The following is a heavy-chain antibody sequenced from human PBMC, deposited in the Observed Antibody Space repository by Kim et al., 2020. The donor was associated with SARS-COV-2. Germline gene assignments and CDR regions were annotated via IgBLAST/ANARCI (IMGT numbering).Heavy chain of an antibody. CDR2: VNARGGDT. D-gene: IGHD3-10*01. Sequence: ASVKVSCKASGYTFTDYNIHWVRLAPGQGLEWMGIVNARGGDTSNAEKFQGRVTMTRDTSTSTVYMELTSLRSEDTAIYYCARDRAYGSGTYVSYGMDIWGLGTTVTVSS. J-gene: IGHJ6*02. CDR3: ARDRAYGSGTYVSYGMDI. CDR1: GYTFTDYN. V-gene: IGHV1-46*01.